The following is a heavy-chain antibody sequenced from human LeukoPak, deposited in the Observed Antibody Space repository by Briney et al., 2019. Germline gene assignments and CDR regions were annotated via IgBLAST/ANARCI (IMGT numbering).Heavy chain of an antibody. CDR2: INHSGST. CDR3: ARGPRGTAMTKIDY. D-gene: IGHD5-18*01. CDR1: GGSFSGYY. V-gene: IGHV4-34*01. J-gene: IGHJ4*02. Sequence: PSETLSLTCAVYGGSFSGYYWSWIRQPPGKGLEWIGEINHSGSTNYNPSLKSRVTISVDTSKNQFSLKLSSVTAADTAVYYCARGPRGTAMTKIDYWGQGTLVTVSS.